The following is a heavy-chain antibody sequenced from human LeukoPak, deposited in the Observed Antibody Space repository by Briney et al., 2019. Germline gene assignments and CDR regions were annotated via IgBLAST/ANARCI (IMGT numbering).Heavy chain of an antibody. CDR1: GGTFSSYA. D-gene: IGHD3-10*01. V-gene: IGHV1-69*13. J-gene: IGHJ3*02. Sequence: SVKVSCKASGGTFSSYAISWVRQAPGQGLEWMGGIIPILGTANYAQKFQGRVTITADESTSTAYMELSSLRSEDTAVYYCATKAVGGYYGDDAFDIWGQGTMVTVSS. CDR2: IIPILGTA. CDR3: ATKAVGGYYGDDAFDI.